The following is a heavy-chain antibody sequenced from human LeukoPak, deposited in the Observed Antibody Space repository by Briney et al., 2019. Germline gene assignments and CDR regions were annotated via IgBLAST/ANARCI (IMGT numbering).Heavy chain of an antibody. CDR1: GFAFSYYW. D-gene: IGHD5-18*01. J-gene: IGHJ4*02. Sequence: GGSLRLSCAASGFAFSYYWMSWVRQAPGKGLEWVANIKQDGSEKYYVDSVRGRFTISRDNAKNSLYLQMNSLRAEDTAVYYCARGMRGYSNGPYYFDYWGQGTLVTVSS. V-gene: IGHV3-7*04. CDR3: ARGMRGYSNGPYYFDY. CDR2: IKQDGSEK.